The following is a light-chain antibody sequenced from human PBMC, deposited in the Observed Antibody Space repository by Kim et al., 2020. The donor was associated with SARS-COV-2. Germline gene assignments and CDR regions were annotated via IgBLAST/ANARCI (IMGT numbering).Light chain of an antibody. V-gene: IGLV2-14*04. Sequence: GQSITISCTGTSSDVSGYNYGSWYQQHPGKAPKRMIYDVSKRPTVVSNRFSGSKSGNTASLTISGLQAEDEADYYCSSYTSSSTWVFGGGTQLTVL. J-gene: IGLJ3*02. CDR2: DVS. CDR1: SSDVSGYNY. CDR3: SSYTSSSTWV.